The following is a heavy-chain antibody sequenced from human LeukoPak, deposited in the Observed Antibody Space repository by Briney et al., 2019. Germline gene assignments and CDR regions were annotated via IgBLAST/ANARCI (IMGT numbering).Heavy chain of an antibody. J-gene: IGHJ4*02. D-gene: IGHD2-2*01. CDR1: GYTFSNFD. CDR2: MNPVSGDA. V-gene: IGHV1-8*01. Sequence: ASVKVSCKASGYTFSNFDINWVRQAPGQGLEWMGWMNPVSGDAGSAQKFQGRVTLTRNTSISTAYMELSSLRSDDTALYYCARAPMGTAALYWGQGTLVTVSS. CDR3: ARAPMGTAALY.